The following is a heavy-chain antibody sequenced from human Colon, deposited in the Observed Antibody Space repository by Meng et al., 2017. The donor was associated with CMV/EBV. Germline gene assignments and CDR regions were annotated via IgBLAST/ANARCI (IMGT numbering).Heavy chain of an antibody. J-gene: IGHJ6*02. CDR3: ARSSSDPYYYGMDV. D-gene: IGHD1-26*01. CDR2: IYYSGST. CDR1: GGSISSYY. Sequence: GSLRLSCTVSGGSISSYYWSWIRQPPGKGLEWIGYIYYSGSTNYNPSLKSRVTISVDTSKNQFSLKLSSVTAADTAVYYCARSSSDPYYYGMDVWGQGTTVTVSS. V-gene: IGHV4-59*01.